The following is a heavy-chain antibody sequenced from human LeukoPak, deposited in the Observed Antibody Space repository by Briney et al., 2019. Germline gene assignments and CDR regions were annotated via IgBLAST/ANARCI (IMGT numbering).Heavy chain of an antibody. CDR3: ARDYYGSGSLTPDY. V-gene: IGHV1-2*02. J-gene: IGHJ4*02. CDR2: INPNSGGT. CDR1: GYTFTGYY. D-gene: IGHD3-10*01. Sequence: ASVKVSCKASGYTFTGYYMHWVRQAPGQGLEWMGWINPNSGGTNYAQKFQGRVTMTKDTSISTAYMELSRLRSDDTAVYYCARDYYGSGSLTPDYWGQGTLVTVSS.